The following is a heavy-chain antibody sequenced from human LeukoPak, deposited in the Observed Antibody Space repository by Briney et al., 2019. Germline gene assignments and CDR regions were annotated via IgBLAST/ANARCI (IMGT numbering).Heavy chain of an antibody. V-gene: IGHV3-23*01. CDR1: GFTFSSYA. Sequence: GGPLRLSCAASGFTFSSYAMNWVRQAPGKGLEWVSGISNSGGSTYYADSVKGRFTISRDNSKNTLYLQMNSLRAEDTAVYYCAKETSSSFDYWGQGTLVTVSS. J-gene: IGHJ4*02. CDR3: AKETSSSFDY. D-gene: IGHD6-6*01. CDR2: ISNSGGST.